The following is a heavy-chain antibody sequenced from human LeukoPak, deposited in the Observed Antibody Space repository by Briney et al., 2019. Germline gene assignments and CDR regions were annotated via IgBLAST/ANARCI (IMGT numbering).Heavy chain of an antibody. CDR1: GGSFSGYY. V-gene: IGHV4-34*01. J-gene: IGHJ6*03. D-gene: IGHD6-13*01. CDR3: ASIAAAGTDTNGGYYYYMDV. CDR2: INRSGST. Sequence: PSETLSLTCAAYGGSFSGYYCSWIRQPPGKGLEWSGEINRSGSTNYNPSLKSRVTISVDTSKNQFSLQLSSVTAADTAVYYCASIAAAGTDTNGGYYYYMDVWGKGTTVTISS.